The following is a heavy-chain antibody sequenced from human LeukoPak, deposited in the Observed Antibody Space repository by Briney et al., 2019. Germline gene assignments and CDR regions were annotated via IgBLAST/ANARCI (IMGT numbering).Heavy chain of an antibody. V-gene: IGHV4-38-2*02. J-gene: IGHJ4*02. Sequence: SETLSLTCTVSAYSISSGYFWGWMRQPPGKGLEWIGSIYHTGRSYYNPSLKSRVTISVDTSKNQFSLKLTSVTAADTAVYYCARGQWDILTGYYLHLDHWGQGTLVTVSS. CDR1: AYSISSGYF. CDR3: ARGQWDILTGYYLHLDH. D-gene: IGHD3-9*01. CDR2: IYHTGRS.